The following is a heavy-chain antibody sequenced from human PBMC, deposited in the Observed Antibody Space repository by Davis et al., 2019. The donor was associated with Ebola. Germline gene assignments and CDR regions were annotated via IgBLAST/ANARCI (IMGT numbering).Heavy chain of an antibody. V-gene: IGHV4-39*01. J-gene: IGHJ4*02. CDR1: GGPISSSSYY. Sequence: MPSETLSLTCTVSGGPISSSSYYWGWIRQPPGKGLEWIGSIYYSGSTYYNPSLKSRVTISVDTSKNQFSLKLSSVTAADTAVYYCARHEMRRPFDYWGQGTLVTVSS. D-gene: IGHD6-25*01. CDR2: IYYSGST. CDR3: ARHEMRRPFDY.